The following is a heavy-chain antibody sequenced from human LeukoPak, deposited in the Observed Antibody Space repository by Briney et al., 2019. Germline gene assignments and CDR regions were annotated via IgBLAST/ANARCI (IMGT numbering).Heavy chain of an antibody. J-gene: IGHJ4*02. CDR2: IYYSGST. Sequence: SETLSLTCTVSGGSISSSSYYWGWIRQPPGKGLEWIGSIYYSGSTYYNPSLKSRVTISVDTSKNQFSLKLSSVTAADTAVYYCARVRGTYSSSSWGLLDYWGQGTLVTVSS. CDR1: GGSISSSSYY. V-gene: IGHV4-39*07. CDR3: ARVRGTYSSSSWGLLDY. D-gene: IGHD6-13*01.